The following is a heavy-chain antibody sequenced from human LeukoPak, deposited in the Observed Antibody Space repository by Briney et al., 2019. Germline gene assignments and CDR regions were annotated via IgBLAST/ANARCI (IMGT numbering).Heavy chain of an antibody. CDR3: AKALSDGFRYYFAY. V-gene: IGHV3-23*01. CDR1: GFTFNNYV. J-gene: IGHJ4*02. Sequence: GGSLRHSCAASGFTFNNYVMSWVRQAPGKGLEWVSAISGSGGSTYYADSVKGRFTISRDNSKNTLYLQMNSLRAEDTAVYYCAKALSDGFRYYFAYWGQAPLLTLSS. CDR2: ISGSGGST. D-gene: IGHD5-24*01.